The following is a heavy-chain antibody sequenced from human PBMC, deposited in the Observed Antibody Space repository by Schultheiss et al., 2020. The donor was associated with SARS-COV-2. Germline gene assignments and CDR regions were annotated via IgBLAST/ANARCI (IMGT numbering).Heavy chain of an antibody. CDR1: GFTFSSYG. D-gene: IGHD3-9*01. CDR2: ISSSSSTI. J-gene: IGHJ4*02. CDR3: AMSNYDILTGYRSGAFDI. Sequence: GGSLRLSCAASGFTFSSYGMHWVRQAPGKGLEWVSYISSSSSTIYYADSVKGRFTISRDNAKNSLYLQMNSLRDEDTAVYYCAMSNYDILTGYRSGAFDIWGRGTLVTVSS. V-gene: IGHV3-48*02.